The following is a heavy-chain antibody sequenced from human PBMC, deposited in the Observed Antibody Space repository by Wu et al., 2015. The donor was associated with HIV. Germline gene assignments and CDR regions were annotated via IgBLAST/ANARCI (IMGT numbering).Heavy chain of an antibody. V-gene: IGHV1-69*12. D-gene: IGHD3-3*01. CDR3: ASSREGSGPYFYYYMDV. CDR1: GGTFSSYG. CDR2: IVPVFGTA. Sequence: QVQLVQSGAEVKRPGSSVKVSCKASGGTFSSYGLSWVRQAPGQGLEWMGGIVPVFGTANYAQRFHGRVTITADESTNTVYMELRSLRSEDTAVYYCASSREGSGPYFYYYMDVWGKGTTVSVSS. J-gene: IGHJ6*03.